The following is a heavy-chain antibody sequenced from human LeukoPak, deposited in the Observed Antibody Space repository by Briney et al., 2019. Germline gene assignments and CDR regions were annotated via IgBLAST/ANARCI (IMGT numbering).Heavy chain of an antibody. CDR2: INSDGSST. V-gene: IGHV3-74*01. CDR3: ASWSDSSGWYGYYYYYMDV. Sequence: GGSLRLSCAASGFTFSSYWMHWVRQAPGKGLVWVSRINSDGSSTSYADSVKGRFTISRENAKNPLYLQMNSLRAEDTAVYYCASWSDSSGWYGYYYYYMDVWGKGTTVTVSS. CDR1: GFTFSSYW. J-gene: IGHJ6*03. D-gene: IGHD6-19*01.